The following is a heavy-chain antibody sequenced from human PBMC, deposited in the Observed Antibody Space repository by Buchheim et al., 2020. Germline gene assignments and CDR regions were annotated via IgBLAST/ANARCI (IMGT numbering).Heavy chain of an antibody. CDR2: VSSSSSTI. J-gene: IGHJ6*02. CDR3: VRRLYTSGSYRGMDV. Sequence: EGNLRESGGRLVQPGGSLRLSCEASGFTFSLYSMNWVRQAPGKGLEWISYVSSSSSTIYYADSVRGRFTISRDNAQNSLHLQMSSLRAEDSAAYYCVRRLYTSGSYRGMDVWGQGTT. CDR1: GFTFSLYS. D-gene: IGHD3-10*01. V-gene: IGHV3-48*01.